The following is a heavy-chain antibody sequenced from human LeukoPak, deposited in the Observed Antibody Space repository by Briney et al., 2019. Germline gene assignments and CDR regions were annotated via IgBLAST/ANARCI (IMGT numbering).Heavy chain of an antibody. D-gene: IGHD3-22*01. CDR2: ISAYNGNT. J-gene: IGHJ4*02. CDR1: GGTFSSYG. Sequence: GASVKVSCKASGGTFSSYGISWVRQAPGQGLEWMGWISAYNGNTNYAQKPQGRVTMTTDTSTSTAYMELRSLRSDDTAVYYCARGGYYDSSGYYCLAWGQGTLVTVSS. CDR3: ARGGYYDSSGYYCLA. V-gene: IGHV1-18*01.